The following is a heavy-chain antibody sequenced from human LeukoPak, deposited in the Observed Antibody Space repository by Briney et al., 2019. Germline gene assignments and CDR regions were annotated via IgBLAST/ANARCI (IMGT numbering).Heavy chain of an antibody. D-gene: IGHD3-3*01. Sequence: PSETLSLTCTVSGGSISSSSYYWGWIRQPPGKGLEWIGSIYYSGSTYYNPSLKSRVTISVDTSKNQFSLKLSSVTAADTAVYYCARDRVEWLPPSSYNWFDPWGQGTLVTVSS. CDR1: GGSISSSSYY. CDR2: IYYSGST. V-gene: IGHV4-39*07. J-gene: IGHJ5*02. CDR3: ARDRVEWLPPSSYNWFDP.